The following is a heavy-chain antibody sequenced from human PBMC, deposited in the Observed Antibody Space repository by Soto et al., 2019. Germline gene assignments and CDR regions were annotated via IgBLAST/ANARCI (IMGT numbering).Heavy chain of an antibody. CDR1: GYTFTGYY. Sequence: QVQLVQSGAEVKKPGASVKVSCKASGYTFTGYYMHWVRQAPGQGLEWMGWINPNSGGTNYAQKVQGWVTMTRDTSISTAYMELSRLRSDDTAVYYCARAVGFWSYYYYGMDVWGQGTTVTVSS. V-gene: IGHV1-2*04. CDR2: INPNSGGT. J-gene: IGHJ6*02. D-gene: IGHD3-3*01. CDR3: ARAVGFWSYYYYGMDV.